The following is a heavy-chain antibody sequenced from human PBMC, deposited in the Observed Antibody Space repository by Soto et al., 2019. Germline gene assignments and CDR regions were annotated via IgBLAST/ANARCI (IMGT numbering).Heavy chain of an antibody. Sequence: GSLRLSCAASGFTSSDYYMSWIRQAPGKGLEWVSYISSSGSTIYYADSVKGRFTISRDNAKNSLYLQMNSLRAEDTAVYYCARYCSSTSCYGGYYYMDVWGKGTTVTVSS. CDR1: GFTSSDYY. V-gene: IGHV3-11*01. J-gene: IGHJ6*03. D-gene: IGHD2-2*01. CDR2: ISSSGSTI. CDR3: ARYCSSTSCYGGYYYMDV.